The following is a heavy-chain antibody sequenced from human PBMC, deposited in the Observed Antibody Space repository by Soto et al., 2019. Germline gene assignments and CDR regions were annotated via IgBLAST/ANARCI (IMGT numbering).Heavy chain of an antibody. J-gene: IGHJ2*01. CDR2: IIPIFGTA. CDR3: AGPDQSWPRGWYLDL. D-gene: IGHD3-10*01. V-gene: IGHV1-69*01. CDR1: GGTFSSYS. Sequence: QVQLVQSGAELKKPGSSVKVSCKASGGTFSSYSINWVRQAPGQGLEWMGGIIPIFGTANYAQKFQGRVTITADDSTSTAYMERISLRNEDTAVYYCAGPDQSWPRGWYLDLWGHGTLVTVSS.